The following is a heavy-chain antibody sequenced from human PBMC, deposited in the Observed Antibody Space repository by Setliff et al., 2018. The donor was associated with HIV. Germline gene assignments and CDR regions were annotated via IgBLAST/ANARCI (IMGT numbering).Heavy chain of an antibody. J-gene: IGHJ4*02. CDR1: GFSIKNDNW. CDR2: IKSKTDGGTT. Sequence: PSETLSLTCVVSGFSIKNDNWWNWVRQTPGKGLEWIGRIKSKTDGGTTDYAAPVKGRFTISRDDSKNTLYLQMNSLKTEDTAVYYCARDRHNGDGAYDFDYWGQGTLVTVSS. CDR3: ARDRHNGDGAYDFDY. V-gene: IGHV3-15*07. D-gene: IGHD5-12*01.